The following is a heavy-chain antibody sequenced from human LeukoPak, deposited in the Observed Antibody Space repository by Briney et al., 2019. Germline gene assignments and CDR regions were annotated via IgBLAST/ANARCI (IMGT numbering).Heavy chain of an antibody. V-gene: IGHV1-69*13. CDR3: ARSYIVVVPAANQGPLYGMDV. CDR1: GGTFSSYA. D-gene: IGHD2-2*01. J-gene: IGHJ6*02. CDR2: IIPIFGTA. Sequence: ASVKVSFKASGGTFSSYAISWVRQAPGQGLEWMGGIIPIFGTANYAQKFQGRVTITADESTSTAYMELSSLRSEDTAVYYCARSYIVVVPAANQGPLYGMDVWGQGTTVTVSS.